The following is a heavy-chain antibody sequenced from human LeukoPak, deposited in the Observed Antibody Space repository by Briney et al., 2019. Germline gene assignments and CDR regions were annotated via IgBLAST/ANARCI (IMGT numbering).Heavy chain of an antibody. V-gene: IGHV3-73*01. CDR1: GFTFSGSA. CDR3: TRLRFWSDAFDI. J-gene: IGHJ3*02. D-gene: IGHD3-3*01. CDR2: IRSKANSYAT. Sequence: GGSLRLSCAASGFTFSGSAMHWVRQASGKGLEWVGRIRSKANSYATAYAASVKGRFTISRDDSKNTAYLQMNSLKTEDTAVYYCTRLRFWSDAFDIWGQGTMVTVSS.